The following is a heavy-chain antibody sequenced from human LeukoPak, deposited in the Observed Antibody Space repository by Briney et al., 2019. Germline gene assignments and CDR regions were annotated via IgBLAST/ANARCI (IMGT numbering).Heavy chain of an antibody. CDR3: ARPTGSGLFILP. CDR2: IYYSGNT. D-gene: IGHD3/OR15-3a*01. CDR1: GVSISSSNSY. Sequence: SETLSLTCTVSGVSISSSNSYWGWIRQPPGKGLEWIGSIYYSGNTYSNASLKSQVSISIDTSKNQFSLRLTSVTAADTAVYYCARPTGSGLFILPGGQGTLVTVSS. J-gene: IGHJ4*02. V-gene: IGHV4-39*01.